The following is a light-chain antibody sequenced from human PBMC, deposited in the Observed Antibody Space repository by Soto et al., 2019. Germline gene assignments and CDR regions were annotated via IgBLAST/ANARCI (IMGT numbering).Light chain of an antibody. J-gene: IGLJ1*01. V-gene: IGLV2-14*01. CDR3: SSYAGSTAFYV. Sequence: QSVLTQPASVSGSPGQSISISCTWTSSDVGYYDFVSWYQQHPGKAPKLIIYEVSNRPSGVSDRFSASKSGNTASLTISGLQAEDEADYHCSSYAGSTAFYVFGTGTKVTVL. CDR2: EVS. CDR1: SSDVGYYDF.